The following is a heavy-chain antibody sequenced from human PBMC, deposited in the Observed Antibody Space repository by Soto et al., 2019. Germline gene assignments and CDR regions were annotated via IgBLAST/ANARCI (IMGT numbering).Heavy chain of an antibody. V-gene: IGHV3-48*01. CDR1: GFTFSSYR. CDR2: ITPGGDAT. J-gene: IGHJ3*02. CDR3: VRDHLYALDI. Sequence: EVQLVESGGGLVQPGGSLRLSCAASGFTFSSYRMNWVRQAPGKGLEWVSYITPGGDATYYADSVKGRFTVSRDNAKNSLLFQMSSLRVEDTAVYYCVRDHLYALDIWGQGTMVTVSS.